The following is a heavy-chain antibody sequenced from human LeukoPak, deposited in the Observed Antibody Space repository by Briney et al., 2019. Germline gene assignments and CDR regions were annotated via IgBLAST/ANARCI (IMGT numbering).Heavy chain of an antibody. D-gene: IGHD4-17*01. CDR3: ARHPHGDYVWFDP. Sequence: SETLSLTCTVSGGSISGDHWNWIRQPPGKGLEWIGNIYYSGNTNHNPSLKSRVTISVDTSKNQFSLKLSSVTAADTAVYYCARHPHGDYVWFDPWGQGSLVTVSS. CDR2: IYYSGNT. J-gene: IGHJ5*02. V-gene: IGHV4-59*08. CDR1: GGSISGDH.